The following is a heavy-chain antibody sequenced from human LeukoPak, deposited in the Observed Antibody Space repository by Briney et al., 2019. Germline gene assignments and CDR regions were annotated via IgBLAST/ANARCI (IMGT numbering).Heavy chain of an antibody. V-gene: IGHV3-15*01. CDR3: TPIREYCDSAGCYSPYFYYYMDV. CDR1: GVTFVNAW. D-gene: IGHD2-15*01. J-gene: IGHJ6*03. Sequence: PWGSLRLACAASGVTFVNAWRNWVRQAPGKGLEWVGGIKTKQGGGTRDYATTVKGRFTISRADSRNTLYLQMQSLRSDDTPIYYCTPIREYCDSAGCYSPYFYYYMDVSGKGTTVAVSS. CDR2: IKTKQGGGTR.